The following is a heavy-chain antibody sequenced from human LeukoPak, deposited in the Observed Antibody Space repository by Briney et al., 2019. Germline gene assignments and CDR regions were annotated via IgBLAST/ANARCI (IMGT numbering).Heavy chain of an antibody. V-gene: IGHV3-30*18. D-gene: IGHD3-22*01. CDR1: GFTFGSYG. Sequence: GGSLRLSCAASGFTFGSYGMHWVRQAPGKGLEWVAVISYDGSNRYYVDSLKGRFTISRDNSKNTLYLQMNSLRAEDTAVYYCAKDLIGVTMIVVVGSWANPNAFDIWGQGTMVTVSS. CDR3: AKDLIGVTMIVVVGSWANPNAFDI. CDR2: ISYDGSNR. J-gene: IGHJ3*02.